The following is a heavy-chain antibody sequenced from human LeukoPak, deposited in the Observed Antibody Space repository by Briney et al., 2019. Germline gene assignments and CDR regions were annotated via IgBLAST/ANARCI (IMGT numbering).Heavy chain of an antibody. V-gene: IGHV3-74*01. CDR1: GFTFSSYW. D-gene: IGHD1-26*01. CDR2: INSDGSST. CDR3: ARDGGYSSTDY. Sequence: GGSLRLSCAASGFTFSSYWMHWVRQAPGKGLVWVSRINSDGSSTSYADSVKGRFTISRDNAKNSLYLQMNSLRAEDTAVYYCARDGGYSSTDYWGQGTLVTVSS. J-gene: IGHJ4*02.